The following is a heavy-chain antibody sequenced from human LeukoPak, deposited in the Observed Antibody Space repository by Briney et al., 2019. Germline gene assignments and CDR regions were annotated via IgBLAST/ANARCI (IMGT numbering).Heavy chain of an antibody. D-gene: IGHD3-10*01. CDR1: GGSISSYY. V-gene: IGHV4-59*01. CDR3: ARTDYYGSGSYSSAWFDP. J-gene: IGHJ5*02. Sequence: SETLSLTCTASGGSISSYYWSWIRQPPGKGLEWIGYIYYSGSTNYNPSLKSRVTISVDTSKNQFSLKLSSVTAADTAVYYCARTDYYGSGSYSSAWFDPWGQGTLVTVSS. CDR2: IYYSGST.